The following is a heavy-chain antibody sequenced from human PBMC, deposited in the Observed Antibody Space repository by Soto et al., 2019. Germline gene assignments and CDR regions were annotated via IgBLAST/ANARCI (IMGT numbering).Heavy chain of an antibody. CDR3: ASHSKTLYTTASLYYSDH. J-gene: IGHJ4*02. CDR2: FYYSGST. CDR1: DGSISNYY. D-gene: IGHD2-2*02. V-gene: IGHV4-59*08. Sequence: PSETLCLTCTVSDGSISNYYWSWIRQPPGKGLEWIGYFYYSGSTNYNPSLKSRVTISVDTSKNQFFLKLSSVTAADTAVYYCASHSKTLYTTASLYYSDHWGQGTQVTVSS.